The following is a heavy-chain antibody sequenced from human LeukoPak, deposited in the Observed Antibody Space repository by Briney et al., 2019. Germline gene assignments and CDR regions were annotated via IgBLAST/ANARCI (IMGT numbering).Heavy chain of an antibody. V-gene: IGHV4-39*01. Sequence: SETLSLTCTVSGGSISSSSYYWGWIRQPPGKGLEWIGSIYYSGSTYYNPSLKSRVTISVDTSKNQFSLKLSSVTAADTVVYYCARHESAVAGIFDYWGQGTLVTVSS. CDR1: GGSISSSSYY. CDR3: ARHESAVAGIFDY. CDR2: IYYSGST. J-gene: IGHJ4*02. D-gene: IGHD6-19*01.